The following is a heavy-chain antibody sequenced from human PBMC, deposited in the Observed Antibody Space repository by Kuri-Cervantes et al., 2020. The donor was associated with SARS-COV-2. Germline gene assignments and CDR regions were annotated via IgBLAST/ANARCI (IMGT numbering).Heavy chain of an antibody. J-gene: IGHJ6*03. V-gene: IGHV4-4*07. Sequence: GSLRLSCTVSGGSISSYYWSWIRQPAGKGMEWIGLIYTSGSTNYNPSLKSRVTMSVDTSKNQFSLKLSSVTAADTAVYYCARVPRHICSSTSCYILGRGNYYYMDVWGKGTTVTVSS. D-gene: IGHD2-2*02. CDR2: IYTSGST. CDR1: GGSISSYY. CDR3: ARVPRHICSSTSCYILGRGNYYYMDV.